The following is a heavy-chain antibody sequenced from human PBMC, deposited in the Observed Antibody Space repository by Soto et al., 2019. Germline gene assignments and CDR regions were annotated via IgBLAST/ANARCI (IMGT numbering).Heavy chain of an antibody. V-gene: IGHV1-2*04. CDR1: GYTFTGYY. CDR3: ARHSAREGITGTRGPYNWFDP. J-gene: IGHJ5*02. D-gene: IGHD1-20*01. Sequence: ASVKVSCKASGYTFTGYYMHWVRQAPGQGLEWMGWINPNSGGTNYAQKFQGWVTMTRDTSISTAYMELSSVTAADTAVYYCARHSAREGITGTRGPYNWFDPWGQGTLVTVSS. CDR2: INPNSGGT.